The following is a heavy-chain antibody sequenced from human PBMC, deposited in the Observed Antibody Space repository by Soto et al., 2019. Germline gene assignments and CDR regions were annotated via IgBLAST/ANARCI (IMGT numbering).Heavy chain of an antibody. Sequence: KPPETLSLTCTVSGGSIRVQSYYWTWIRQTPGKGLEWVGSSYYSGTSYFNPALKGRVTISVDTSTNQFSLRLTSMTAADTAVYYCTRRYNWNDYYFDPWGQGTLVTVYS. CDR1: GGSIRVQSYY. D-gene: IGHD1-20*01. J-gene: IGHJ5*02. CDR2: SYYSGTS. V-gene: IGHV4-39*01. CDR3: TRRYNWNDYYFDP.